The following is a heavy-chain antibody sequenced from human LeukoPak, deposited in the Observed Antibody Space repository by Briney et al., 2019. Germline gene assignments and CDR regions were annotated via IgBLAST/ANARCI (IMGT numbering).Heavy chain of an antibody. CDR1: GGSISSYY. CDR2: IYYSGST. V-gene: IGHV4-59*01. D-gene: IGHD3-22*01. J-gene: IGHJ4*02. CDR3: ARGLEGEYYYDSSGYFYFDY. Sequence: PSETLSLTCTVSGGSISSYYWSWIRQPPRKGLEWIGYIYYSGSTNYNPSLKSRVTISVDTSKNQFSLKLSSVTAADTAVYYCARGLEGEYYYDSSGYFYFDYWGQGTLVTVSS.